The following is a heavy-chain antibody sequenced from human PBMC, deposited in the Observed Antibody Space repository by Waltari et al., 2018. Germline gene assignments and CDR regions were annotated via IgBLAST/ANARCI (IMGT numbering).Heavy chain of an antibody. Sequence: QVQLQQWGAGLLKPSETLSLTCAVYGGSFSGYYWSWIRQPPGKGLEWIGEINHSGSTNYNPSLKRRVTISVDTSKNQCSRKLSSVTAADTAGYYCARGPYGDLTDWGQGTLVTVSS. J-gene: IGHJ4*02. CDR3: ARGPYGDLTD. V-gene: IGHV4-34*01. D-gene: IGHD4-17*01. CDR2: INHSGST. CDR1: GGSFSGYY.